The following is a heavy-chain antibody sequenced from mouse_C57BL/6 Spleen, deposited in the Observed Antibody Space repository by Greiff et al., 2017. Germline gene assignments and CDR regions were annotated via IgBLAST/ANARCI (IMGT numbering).Heavy chain of an antibody. CDR2: ISSGGSYT. V-gene: IGHV5-6*01. D-gene: IGHD2-3*01. J-gene: IGHJ2*01. CDR1: GFTFSSYG. CDR3: ARQDDGYYGDFDY. Sequence: EVMLVESGGDLVKPGGSLKLSCAASGFTFSSYGMSWVRQTPDKRLEWVATISSGGSYTYYPDSVKGRFTISRDNAKNTLYLQMSSLKSEDTAMYYCARQDDGYYGDFDYWGQGTTLTVSS.